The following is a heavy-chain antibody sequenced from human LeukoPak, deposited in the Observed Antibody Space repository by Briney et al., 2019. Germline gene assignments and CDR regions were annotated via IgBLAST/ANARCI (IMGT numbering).Heavy chain of an antibody. CDR1: DASVSSSGFH. CDR3: ARRLDVAGGWFDH. CDR2: MSYTGPT. J-gene: IGHJ5*02. V-gene: IGHV4-39*01. Sequence: KPSETLSLTCTVSDASVSSSGFHWGWIRQPPGKGLEWIGTMSYTGPTYYNPSLRSRVIISLDTSKNQLSLRLSSVTAADTAVYYCARRLDVAGGWFDHWGQGTLVTVSS. D-gene: IGHD1-14*01.